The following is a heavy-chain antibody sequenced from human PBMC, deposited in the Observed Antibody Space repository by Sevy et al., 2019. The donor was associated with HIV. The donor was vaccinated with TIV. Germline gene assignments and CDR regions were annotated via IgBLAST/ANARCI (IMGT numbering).Heavy chain of an antibody. CDR3: AREGQWGVITSFFQGFDY. CDR2: ISYDGSNK. J-gene: IGHJ4*02. Sequence: QLGGSLRLSCAASGFTFSSYAMHWVRQAPGKGLEWVAVISYDGSNKYYADSVKGRFTISRDNSKNTLYLQMNSLRAEDTAVYYCAREGQWGVITSFFQGFDYWGQGTLVTVSS. V-gene: IGHV3-30-3*01. D-gene: IGHD3-22*01. CDR1: GFTFSSYA.